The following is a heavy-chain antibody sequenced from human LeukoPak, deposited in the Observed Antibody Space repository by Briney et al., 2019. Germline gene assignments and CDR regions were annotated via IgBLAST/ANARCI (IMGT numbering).Heavy chain of an antibody. V-gene: IGHV1-69*13. J-gene: IGHJ6*03. Sequence: SVKVSCKASGGTFSSYAISWVRQAPGQGLEWMGGIIPIFGTANYAQKFQGRVTITADESTSTAYMELSSLRSEDTAVYYCARHRKAQHFNFDYYYYMDVWGKGTTVTVSS. CDR3: ARHRKAQHFNFDYYYYMDV. CDR1: GGTFSSYA. CDR2: IIPIFGTA. D-gene: IGHD3-9*01.